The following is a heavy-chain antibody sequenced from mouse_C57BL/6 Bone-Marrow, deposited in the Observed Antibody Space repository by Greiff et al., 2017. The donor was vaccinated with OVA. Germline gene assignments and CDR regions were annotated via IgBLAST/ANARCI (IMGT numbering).Heavy chain of an antibody. D-gene: IGHD1-1*01. V-gene: IGHV1-19*01. CDR1: GYTFTDYY. J-gene: IGHJ3*01. CDR2: INPYNGGT. CDR3: ATIYYHGSICV. Sequence: VQLKQSGPVLVKPGASVKMSCKASGYTFTDYYMNWVKQSHGKSLEWIGVINPYNGGTSYNQKFKGKATLTVDKSSSTAYMELNSLTSEDSAVYYCATIYYHGSICVGGQGTLVTVYA.